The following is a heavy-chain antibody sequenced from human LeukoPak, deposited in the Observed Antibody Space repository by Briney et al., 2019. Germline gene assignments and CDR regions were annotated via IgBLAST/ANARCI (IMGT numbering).Heavy chain of an antibody. J-gene: IGHJ4*02. V-gene: IGHV3-33*01. Sequence: GRSLRLSCAASGFTFSSYGMHWVRQAPGKGLEWVAVIWYDGSNKYYGDSVKGRFTISGDNSKNTLYLQMNSLRAEDTAVYYCARDRYSSSWYLDYWGQGTLVTVSP. D-gene: IGHD6-13*01. CDR3: ARDRYSSSWYLDY. CDR1: GFTFSSYG. CDR2: IWYDGSNK.